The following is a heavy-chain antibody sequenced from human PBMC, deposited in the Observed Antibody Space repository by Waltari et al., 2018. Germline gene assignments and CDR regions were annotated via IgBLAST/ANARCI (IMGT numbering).Heavy chain of an antibody. CDR3: ARDYCDRTNCHGMDV. Sequence: QVQLVASGGGVVKLGRSLRLSCAASEFTFRSYAMHWVRQAPGKGLEWVAVISYNERNIYYVDSVKGRFIISRDNSRKMLYLQMNSLRTEDTAVYYCARDYCDRTNCHGMDVWGQGTTVTVSS. V-gene: IGHV3-30*04. D-gene: IGHD3-22*01. CDR1: EFTFRSYA. CDR2: ISYNERNI. J-gene: IGHJ6*02.